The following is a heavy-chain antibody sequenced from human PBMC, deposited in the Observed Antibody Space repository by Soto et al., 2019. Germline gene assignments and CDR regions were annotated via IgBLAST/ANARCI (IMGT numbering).Heavy chain of an antibody. Sequence: QVQLVESGGGVVQPGRSLRLSCAASGFTFSTYAMHWVRQAPGKGLEWVALISYDGTNKYYADYVKGRFTISRDNSKNTLYLQMNSLRTEDTAVYYCARGVVDYYDSRGVDYGGQGTLVTVSS. J-gene: IGHJ4*02. D-gene: IGHD3-22*01. CDR3: ARGVVDYYDSRGVDY. CDR2: ISYDGTNK. CDR1: GFTFSTYA. V-gene: IGHV3-30-3*01.